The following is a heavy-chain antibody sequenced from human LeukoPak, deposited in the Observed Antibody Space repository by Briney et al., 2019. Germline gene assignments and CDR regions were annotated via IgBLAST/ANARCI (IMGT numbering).Heavy chain of an antibody. CDR3: ARGGFYCGGDCYVDY. CDR1: GGSFSPYY. V-gene: IGHV4-34*01. CDR2: INHSGST. J-gene: IGHJ4*02. D-gene: IGHD2-21*02. Sequence: SETLSLTCAVYGGSFSPYYWSWIRQPPGKGLEWIGEINHSGSTNYSPSLKSRVTISVDTSKNQFSLRLSSVTAADTAVYYCARGGFYCGGDCYVDYWGQGTLVTVSS.